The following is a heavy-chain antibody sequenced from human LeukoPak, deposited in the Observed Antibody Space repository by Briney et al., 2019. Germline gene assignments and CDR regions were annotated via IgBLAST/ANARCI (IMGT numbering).Heavy chain of an antibody. D-gene: IGHD6-19*01. CDR1: GYTFTGYY. V-gene: IGHV1-2*02. CDR2: INPNSGDT. CDR3: AKDQSSDWYGYYYYYMDV. Sequence: GSVKVSCTASGYTFTGYYMHWVRQPPGQGLAWMGWINPNSGDTNYAQKFQGRVTMTRDTSSSTAYMDVSRLRSDDTAVYYCAKDQSSDWYGYYYYYMDVWGKGTTVTISS. J-gene: IGHJ6*03.